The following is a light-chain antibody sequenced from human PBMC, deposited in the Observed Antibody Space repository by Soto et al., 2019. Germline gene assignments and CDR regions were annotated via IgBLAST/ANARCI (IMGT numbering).Light chain of an antibody. CDR3: SSYAGSNNLI. CDR2: EVT. Sequence: QSALTQPPSASGSPGQSVTISCTGTSSDVGGYNYVSWYQQHPGKGPKLMIYEVTKRPSGVPDRFSGSKSGNTASLTVSGLQAEDEDDYYCSSYAGSNNLIFGGGTKLTVL. CDR1: SSDVGGYNY. J-gene: IGLJ2*01. V-gene: IGLV2-8*01.